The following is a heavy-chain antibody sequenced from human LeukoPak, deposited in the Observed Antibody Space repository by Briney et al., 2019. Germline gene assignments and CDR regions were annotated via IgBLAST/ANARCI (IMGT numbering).Heavy chain of an antibody. D-gene: IGHD6-13*01. J-gene: IGHJ4*02. CDR3: ARDSVLAAGTGYFDY. CDR2: ISSSSSYI. V-gene: IGHV3-21*01. Sequence: GGSLRLSCAASGFTFSTYAMNWVRQAPGKGLEWVSSISSSSSYIYYADSVKGRFTISRDNAKNSLYLQMNSLRAEDTAVYYCARDSVLAAGTGYFDYWGQGTLVTVSS. CDR1: GFTFSTYA.